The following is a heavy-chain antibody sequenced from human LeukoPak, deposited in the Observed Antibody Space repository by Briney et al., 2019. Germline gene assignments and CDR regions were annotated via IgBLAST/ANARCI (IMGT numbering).Heavy chain of an antibody. J-gene: IGHJ2*01. D-gene: IGHD4-23*01. V-gene: IGHV4-39*01. CDR3: APPFDYGVNPWFYFDL. CDR1: GASISSSSYY. Sequence: PSETLSLTCTVSGASISSSSYYWGWLRQPPGKGLEWIGSIYYSGSTYYNPSLKSRVPISVVTSKNRFSLKLSSVTAADTAVYYCAPPFDYGVNPWFYFDLWGRGTLVTVSS. CDR2: IYYSGST.